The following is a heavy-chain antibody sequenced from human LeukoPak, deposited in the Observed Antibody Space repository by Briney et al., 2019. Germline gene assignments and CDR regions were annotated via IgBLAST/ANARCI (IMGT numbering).Heavy chain of an antibody. Sequence: GGSLRLSCAASGFTFSSYGMHWVRQAPGKGLEWVAVISYDGSNKYYADSVKGRFTISRDNSKNTLYLQMNSLRAEDTAVYYCAKVRKQLDPYYYYYGMDVWGQGTTVTVSS. J-gene: IGHJ6*02. CDR1: GFTFSSYG. CDR2: ISYDGSNK. V-gene: IGHV3-30*18. CDR3: AKVRKQLDPYYYYYGMDV. D-gene: IGHD6-13*01.